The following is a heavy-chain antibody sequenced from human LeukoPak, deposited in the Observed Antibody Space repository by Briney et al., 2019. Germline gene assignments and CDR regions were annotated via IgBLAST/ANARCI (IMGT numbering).Heavy chain of an antibody. Sequence: SVKVSCKASGGTFISYAISWVRQAPGQGLEWMGGIIPIFGTANYAQKFQGRVTITADESTSTAYMELSSLRAEDTAVYYCARDLPFHSSSSGGHWFDPWGQGTLVTVSS. V-gene: IGHV1-69*13. CDR2: IIPIFGTA. CDR1: GGTFISYA. D-gene: IGHD6-6*01. CDR3: ARDLPFHSSSSGGHWFDP. J-gene: IGHJ5*02.